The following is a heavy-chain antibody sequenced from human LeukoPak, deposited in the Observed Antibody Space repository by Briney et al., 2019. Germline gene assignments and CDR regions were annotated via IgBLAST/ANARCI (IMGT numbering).Heavy chain of an antibody. CDR1: GFTFSSYG. CDR3: ASSSGYDSAVYFPH. J-gene: IGHJ1*01. CDR2: ISYDGSNK. D-gene: IGHD5-12*01. V-gene: IGHV3-30*03. Sequence: GRSLRLSCAASGFTFSSYGMHWVRQAPGKGLEWVAVISYDGSNKYYADSVKGRFTISRDNSKNTLYLQMNSLRAEDTAVYYCASSSGYDSAVYFPHWGQGTLLTVSS.